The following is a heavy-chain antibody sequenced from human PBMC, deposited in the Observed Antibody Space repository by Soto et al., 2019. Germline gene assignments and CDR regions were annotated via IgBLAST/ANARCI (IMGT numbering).Heavy chain of an antibody. CDR2: INAGNGNT. CDR3: ARGAGYDYDSSGQPDAFDI. CDR1: GYTFTSYA. Sequence: QVQLVQSGAEVKKPGASVKVSCKASGYTFTSYAMHWVRQAPGQRLEWMGWINAGNGNTKYSQKFQGRVTITRDTXXSXAXXELSSLRSEDTAVYYCARGAGYDYDSSGQPDAFDIWGQGTMVTVSS. J-gene: IGHJ3*02. V-gene: IGHV1-3*01. D-gene: IGHD3-22*01.